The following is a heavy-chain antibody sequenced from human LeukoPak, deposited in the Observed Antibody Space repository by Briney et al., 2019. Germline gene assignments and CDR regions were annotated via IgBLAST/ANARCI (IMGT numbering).Heavy chain of an antibody. CDR3: AKDGPTVVSPHDY. CDR1: GFTFSSYS. Sequence: PGGSLRLSCAASGFTFSSYSMNWVRQAPRKGLEWVSTIGGSGISTYYADSVKGRFTISRDTSKNTLSLQMDSLRAEDTAVYYCAKDGPTVVSPHDYWGQGTLVTVPS. J-gene: IGHJ4*02. CDR2: IGGSGIST. V-gene: IGHV3-23*01. D-gene: IGHD4-23*01.